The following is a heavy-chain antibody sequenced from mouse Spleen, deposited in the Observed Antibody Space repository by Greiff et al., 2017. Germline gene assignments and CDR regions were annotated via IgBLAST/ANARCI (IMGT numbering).Heavy chain of an antibody. D-gene: IGHD1-1*01. CDR2: IYPGDGDT. V-gene: IGHV1-87*01. CDR1: GYTFTSYW. CDR3: ARCTNAVRSGFDY. J-gene: IGHJ2*01. Sequence: VKLVESGAELARPGASVKLSCKASGYTFTSYWMQWVKQRPGQGLEWIGAIYPGDGDTRYTQKFKGKATLTADKSSSTAYMQLSSLASEDSAVYYCARCTNAVRSGFDYWGQGTTLTVSS.